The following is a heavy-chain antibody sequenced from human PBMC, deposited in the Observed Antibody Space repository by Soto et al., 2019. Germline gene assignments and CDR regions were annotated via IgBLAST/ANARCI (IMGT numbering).Heavy chain of an antibody. J-gene: IGHJ4*02. CDR2: INSDGSST. Sequence: LRHRYAVFAFTFSNFCVHWVRQDPGKGLEWVSRINSDGSSTSYADSVKGRFTISRDNAKNTLYLQMNSLRAEDTAVYYCARQWTNYDILTGYFQYYFGFWGQGTLVSRSS. CDR3: ARQWTNYDILTGYFQYYFGF. CDR1: AFTFSNFC. D-gene: IGHD3-9*01. V-gene: IGHV3-74*01.